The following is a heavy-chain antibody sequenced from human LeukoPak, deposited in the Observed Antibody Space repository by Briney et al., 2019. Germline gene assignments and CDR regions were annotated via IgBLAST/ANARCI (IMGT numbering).Heavy chain of an antibody. J-gene: IGHJ3*02. Sequence: GGSLRLSCAASGFTFSSYGMHWVRQAPGKGLEWVAVIWYDGSNKYYADSVKGRFTTSRDNSKNTLYLQMNSLRAEDTAVYYCAVSRVGDSGDAFDIWGQGTMVTVSS. CDR1: GFTFSSYG. CDR3: AVSRVGDSGDAFDI. D-gene: IGHD4-17*01. CDR2: IWYDGSNK. V-gene: IGHV3-33*01.